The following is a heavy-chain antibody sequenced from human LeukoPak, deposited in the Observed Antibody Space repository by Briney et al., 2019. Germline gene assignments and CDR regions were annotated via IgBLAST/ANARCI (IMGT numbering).Heavy chain of an antibody. J-gene: IGHJ4*02. V-gene: IGHV7-4-1*02. CDR2: INTNTGNP. Sequence: ASVNVSCKASGYTFTSYAMNWVRQAPGQGLEWMGWINTNTGNPTYAQGFTGRFVFSLDPSVSTAYLQISSLKAEDTAVYYCARDTPTIFGVVMDYWGQGTLVTVSS. CDR1: GYTFTSYA. D-gene: IGHD3-3*01. CDR3: ARDTPTIFGVVMDY.